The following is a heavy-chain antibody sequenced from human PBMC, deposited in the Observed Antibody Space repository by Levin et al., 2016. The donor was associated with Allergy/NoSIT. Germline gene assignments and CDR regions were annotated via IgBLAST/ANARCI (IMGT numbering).Heavy chain of an antibody. V-gene: IGHV4-38-2*02. Sequence: WIRQPPGKGLEWIGSIFRMGDTYYSPSLKSRVTISVDTSKNQFSLKLSSVTAADTAMYHCARGSSYYYDSSSHIVAFDIWGQGTMVTVSS. J-gene: IGHJ3*02. CDR2: IFRMGDT. D-gene: IGHD3-22*01. CDR3: ARGSSYYYDSSSHIVAFDI.